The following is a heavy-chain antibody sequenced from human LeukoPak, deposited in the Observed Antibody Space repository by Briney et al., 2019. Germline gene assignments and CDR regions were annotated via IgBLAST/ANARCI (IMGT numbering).Heavy chain of an antibody. D-gene: IGHD6-13*01. CDR3: ASVMEPGIAAAGLDY. J-gene: IGHJ4*01. V-gene: IGHV3-74*01. Sequence: GGSLRLSCAASGFTFISYWMHWVPQAPGKGLVGVSHINSDGSSTSYADSVKGRFTISRDNAKNTLYLQMNSLRAEDTAVYYCASVMEPGIAAAGLDYWGQGTLVTVSS. CDR1: GFTFISYW. CDR2: INSDGSST.